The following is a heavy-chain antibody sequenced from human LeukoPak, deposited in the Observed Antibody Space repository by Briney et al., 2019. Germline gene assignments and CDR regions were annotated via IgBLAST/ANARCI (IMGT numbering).Heavy chain of an antibody. CDR2: IYYSGST. J-gene: IGHJ5*02. D-gene: IGHD4-4*01. CDR3: ARHSDAYSNFNWFDP. V-gene: IGHV4-59*08. Sequence: PSETLSLTCTVSGGSISSYYWSWIRQPPGKGLEWIGYIYYSGSTNYNPSLKSRVTISVDTSKNQFSLKLSSVTAADTAVYYCARHSDAYSNFNWFDPWGQGTLVTVSS. CDR1: GGSISSYY.